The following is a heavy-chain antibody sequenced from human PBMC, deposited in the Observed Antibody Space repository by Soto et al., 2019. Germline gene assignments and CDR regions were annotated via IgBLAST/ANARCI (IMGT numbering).Heavy chain of an antibody. J-gene: IGHJ4*02. Sequence: QVQLQESGPGLVKPSGTLSLICVVSGDSVSSSSWWSWVRQPPGKGLEWIGEIYHSASANYNPSLISRATISVDKSSNQFTLKLNSVTDADTAVYYCAQGVSGVAGTYGYWGQGTLVTVSS. CDR2: IYHSASA. CDR1: GDSVSSSSW. V-gene: IGHV4-4*02. D-gene: IGHD6-19*01. CDR3: AQGVSGVAGTYGY.